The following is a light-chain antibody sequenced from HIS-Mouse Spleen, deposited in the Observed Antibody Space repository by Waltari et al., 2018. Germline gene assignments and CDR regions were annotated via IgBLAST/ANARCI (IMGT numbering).Light chain of an antibody. Sequence: DIQMTQSPSSLSASVGDRVTITCQASQDISNYLKWYQQKPGKAPKLLIYDASNLETGVPSRFSGSGSGTDFTSTISSLQPEDIATYYCQQYDNLHRLTFGPGTKVDIK. V-gene: IGKV1-33*01. CDR1: QDISNY. CDR3: QQYDNLHRLT. J-gene: IGKJ3*01. CDR2: DAS.